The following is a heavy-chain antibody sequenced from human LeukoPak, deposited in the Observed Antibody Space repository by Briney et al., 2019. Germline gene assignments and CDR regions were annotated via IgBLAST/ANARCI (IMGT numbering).Heavy chain of an antibody. CDR3: AKGSYYDSSGSFYFDY. V-gene: IGHV3-23*01. CDR2: ISGSGDNT. D-gene: IGHD3-22*01. J-gene: IGHJ4*02. Sequence: GGSLRLSCAASGFTFSSYAMSWVRQAPGKGLEWVSGISGSGDNTYYADSVEGRFTISRDNSKNTLYVQVNSLGTEDTAAYYCAKGSYYDSSGSFYFDYWGQGTLVTVSS. CDR1: GFTFSSYA.